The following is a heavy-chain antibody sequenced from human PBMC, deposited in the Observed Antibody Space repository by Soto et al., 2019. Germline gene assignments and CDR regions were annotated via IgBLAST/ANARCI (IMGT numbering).Heavy chain of an antibody. CDR3: ARDGVAGTTEISGY. D-gene: IGHD1-7*01. J-gene: IGHJ4*02. CDR2: ISINNGNT. Sequence: QVQLVQSGAEVKKPGASVKVSCKASGYTFTSYSISWVRQAPGQGLEWMGWISINNGNTKYAQDFQGRVTMTTDTSTSTTYMELRSPRSDDTAVYYCARDGVAGTTEISGYWGQGTLVTVSS. CDR1: GYTFTSYS. V-gene: IGHV1-18*01.